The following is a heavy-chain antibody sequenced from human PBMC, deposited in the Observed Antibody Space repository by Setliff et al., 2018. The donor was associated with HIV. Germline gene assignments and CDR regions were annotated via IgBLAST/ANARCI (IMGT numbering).Heavy chain of an antibody. D-gene: IGHD1-26*01. CDR2: ITHSGSA. CDR1: GGSISSDDYY. CDR3: ARHRDGGTYPLDY. V-gene: IGHV4-30-4*02. Sequence: SETLSLTCTVSGGSISSDDYYWNWIRQPPGKGLEWIGYITHSGSAYYNPSLKSRVTISLDTSKNRFSLQLTSVTAADTAVYYCARHRDGGTYPLDYWGQGTLVTVSS. J-gene: IGHJ4*02.